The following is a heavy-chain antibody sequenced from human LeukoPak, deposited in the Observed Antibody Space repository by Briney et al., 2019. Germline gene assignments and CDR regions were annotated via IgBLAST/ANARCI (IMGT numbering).Heavy chain of an antibody. D-gene: IGHD6-19*01. CDR1: GFTFSGYW. CDR3: ARTVAVAGIPAYGMDV. Sequence: PGGFLRLSCAASGFTFSGYWMSWVRQAPGKGLEWVANIEQDGSEKNYVDSVKGRFTISRDNAKNSLYLQMNSLRAGDTAVYYCARTVAVAGIPAYGMDVWGQGTTVTVSS. J-gene: IGHJ6*02. V-gene: IGHV3-7*01. CDR2: IEQDGSEK.